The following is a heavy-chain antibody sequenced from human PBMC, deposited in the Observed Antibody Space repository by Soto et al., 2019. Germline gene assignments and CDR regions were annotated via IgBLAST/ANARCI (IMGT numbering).Heavy chain of an antibody. CDR3: ARVRNYYDSSGHWSFDY. Sequence: ASVKVSCKASGGTFSSYAISWVRQAPGQGLEWMGGIIPIFGTANYAQKFQGRVTITADESTSTAYMELSSLRSEDTAVYYCARVRNYYDSSGHWSFDYWGQGTLVTAPQ. CDR2: IIPIFGTA. J-gene: IGHJ4*02. CDR1: GGTFSSYA. V-gene: IGHV1-69*13. D-gene: IGHD3-22*01.